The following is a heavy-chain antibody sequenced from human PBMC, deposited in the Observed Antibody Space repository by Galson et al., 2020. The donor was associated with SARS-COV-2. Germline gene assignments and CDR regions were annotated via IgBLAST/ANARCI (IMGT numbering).Heavy chain of an antibody. CDR3: GRIWGAPGPVYSYFVYYRDV. CDR2: IFSNDQK. CDR1: GFSLNHARMA. D-gene: IGHD2-8*01. V-gene: IGHV2-26*01. Sequence: SGPTLVKPTETLTLTCTVSGFSLNHARMAVSWIRQTPGKALEWLAHIFSNDQKSYSTSLKTRLTISKDASESQVVLTMTDMAPVDTATYYGGRIWGAPGPVYSYFVYYRDVGGEGTTASVS. J-gene: IGHJ6*03.